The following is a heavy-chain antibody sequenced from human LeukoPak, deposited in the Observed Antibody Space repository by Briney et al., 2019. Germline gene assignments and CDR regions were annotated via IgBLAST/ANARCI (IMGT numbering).Heavy chain of an antibody. J-gene: IGHJ6*03. CDR2: INHSGST. CDR1: GGSFSGYY. Sequence: SETLSLTWAVYGGSFSGYYWSWIRQPPGKGLEWIGEINHSGSTNYNPSLKSRVTISVDTSKNQFSLKLSSVTAADTAVYYCARGQRTTMVYYYYYMDVWGKGTTVTVSS. V-gene: IGHV4-34*01. CDR3: ARGQRTTMVYYYYYMDV. D-gene: IGHD1-1*01.